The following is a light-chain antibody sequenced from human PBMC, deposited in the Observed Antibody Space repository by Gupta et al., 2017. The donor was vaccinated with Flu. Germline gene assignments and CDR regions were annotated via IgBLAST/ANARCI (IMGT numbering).Light chain of an antibody. V-gene: IGKV1-9*01. J-gene: IGKJ1*01. CDR2: DAS. Sequence: PSVLSASVGDRVTSTCRASLGISNYLAWYQQKPGKAPKLLLYDASTWHSGVPSRFSGSGAWTEFTLTISSRQPEDFATYYFQHANYSPRTFGQGTKVETK. CDR3: QHANYSPRT. CDR1: LGISNY.